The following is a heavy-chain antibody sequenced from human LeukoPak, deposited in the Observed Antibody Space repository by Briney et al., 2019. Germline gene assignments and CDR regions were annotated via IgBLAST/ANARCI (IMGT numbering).Heavy chain of an antibody. V-gene: IGHV5-51*01. Sequence: GESLKISCKGSGYSFTSYWIGWVRQMPGKGLGWMGIIYPGDSDTRYSPSFQGQVTISADKSISTAYLQWSSLKASDTAKYYCARTRDGGSSPTYYMDVWGKGTTVTVSS. J-gene: IGHJ6*03. CDR3: ARTRDGGSSPTYYMDV. CDR1: GYSFTSYW. D-gene: IGHD6-6*01. CDR2: IYPGDSDT.